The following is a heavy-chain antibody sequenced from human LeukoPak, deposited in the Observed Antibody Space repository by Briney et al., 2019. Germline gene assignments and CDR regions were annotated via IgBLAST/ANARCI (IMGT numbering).Heavy chain of an antibody. J-gene: IGHJ4*02. CDR2: IISTGGST. CDR1: GFTFNNYA. Sequence: GGSLRLSCAASGFTFNNYAMSWVRQAPGKGLEWVSGIISTGGSTYYADSVKGRFTISRDNSKSTLSLQMDSLRAEDTAVYYCAKGYSSGWRTYFDYWGQGTLVTVSS. D-gene: IGHD6-19*01. V-gene: IGHV3-23*01. CDR3: AKGYSSGWRTYFDY.